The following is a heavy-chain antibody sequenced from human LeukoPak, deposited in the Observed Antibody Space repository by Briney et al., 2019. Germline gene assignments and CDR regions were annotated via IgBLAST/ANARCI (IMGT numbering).Heavy chain of an antibody. CDR3: ARQTGSGLFTLP. CDR2: IYYSGNT. Sequence: SETLSLTCAVYGGSFSGYYWSWIRQPPGKGLEWIGSIYYSGNTYYNASVKSRVTISIDSSKNQFSLMLSSVTAADTAVYYCARQTGSGLFTLPGGQGTLVTVSS. J-gene: IGHJ4*02. CDR1: GGSFSGYY. D-gene: IGHD3/OR15-3a*01. V-gene: IGHV4-34*01.